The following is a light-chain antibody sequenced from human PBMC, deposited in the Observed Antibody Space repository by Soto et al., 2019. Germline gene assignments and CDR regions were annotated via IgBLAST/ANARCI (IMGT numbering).Light chain of an antibody. CDR1: QSVGSSY. CDR3: QQYNNWPPWT. V-gene: IGKV3-20*01. CDR2: DAS. Sequence: EVVLTQSPGTLSLSPGERATLSCRASQSVGSSYLAWYQQKPGQAPRLLIYDASSRATGIPDRFSGSGSGTDFTLTISRLEPEDFAVYYCQQYNNWPPWTFGQGTKVEIK. J-gene: IGKJ1*01.